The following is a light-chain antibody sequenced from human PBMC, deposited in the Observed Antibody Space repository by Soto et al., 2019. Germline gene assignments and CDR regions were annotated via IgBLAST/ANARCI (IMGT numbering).Light chain of an antibody. CDR3: SSYTSSSTPFV. J-gene: IGLJ1*01. Sequence: QSVLTQPASVSGSPGQSITISCTGTSSDIGGYDYVSWYQHHPGKAPKLMIYEVSNRPSGISNRFSGSKSANTASLTISGLQAGDEADYYCSSYTSSSTPFVFGTGTKVTVL. CDR2: EVS. CDR1: SSDIGGYDY. V-gene: IGLV2-14*01.